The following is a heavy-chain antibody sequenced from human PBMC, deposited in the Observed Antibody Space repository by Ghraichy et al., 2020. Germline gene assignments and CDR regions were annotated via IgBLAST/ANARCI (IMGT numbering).Heavy chain of an antibody. CDR2: INIDGSFT. D-gene: IGHD6-19*01. V-gene: IGHV3-74*01. CDR3: VRGTNGWYGIDY. J-gene: IGHJ4*02. CDR1: GFTFSNYW. Sequence: ETLSLTCAASGFTFSNYWMHWVRQAPGKGLVWVSRINIDGSFTNYADSVKGRFTISRDSAKNTLYLQMNSLRDEDTAVYYCVRGTNGWYGIDYWGQGTLVSVSS.